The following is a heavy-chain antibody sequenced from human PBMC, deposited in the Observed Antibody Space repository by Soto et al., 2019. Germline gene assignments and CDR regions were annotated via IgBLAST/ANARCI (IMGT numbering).Heavy chain of an antibody. J-gene: IGHJ6*02. V-gene: IGHV4-30-4*01. Sequence: QVQLQESGPGLVKPSQTLSLTCTVSGGSINGGDYYWSWVRQPPGKGLEWIGYIFYSGSTYYNPSLKRRATMKVDTSKNNFSLTLSSVTASHMHLYYCSRALARIHLIVWGQGTTVTVSS. CDR3: SRALARIHLIV. D-gene: IGHD3-22*01. CDR1: GGSINGGDYY. CDR2: IFYSGST.